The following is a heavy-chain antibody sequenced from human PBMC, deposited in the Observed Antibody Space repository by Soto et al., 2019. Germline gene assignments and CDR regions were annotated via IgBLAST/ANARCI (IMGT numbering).Heavy chain of an antibody. Sequence: PGGSLRLSCAASGFTFSTYWMNWVRQAPGKGLEWVATIKQDGSETYYVDSVKGRFTISRDNAKSSLYLQMNSLRAEDTAVYYCVRDRGYCSGGTCYSVLHYWAQGTLVTASS. CDR2: IKQDGSET. CDR3: VRDRGYCSGGTCYSVLHY. J-gene: IGHJ4*02. V-gene: IGHV3-7*01. CDR1: GFTFSTYW. D-gene: IGHD2-15*01.